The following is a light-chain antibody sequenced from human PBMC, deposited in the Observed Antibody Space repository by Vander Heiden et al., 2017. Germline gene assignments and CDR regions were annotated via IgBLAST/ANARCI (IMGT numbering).Light chain of an antibody. J-gene: IGKJ5*01. V-gene: IGKV3-11*01. CDR3: QQRNTSIT. Sequence: ELVLTQSPATLSLSPGERATLSCRASQSVTTSLAWYQQKPGQPPRLLIYDASNRAIGIPVRFSGSGSGTDFTLTISSLEPEDFAVYYRQQRNTSITFGQGTRLEIK. CDR2: DAS. CDR1: QSVTTS.